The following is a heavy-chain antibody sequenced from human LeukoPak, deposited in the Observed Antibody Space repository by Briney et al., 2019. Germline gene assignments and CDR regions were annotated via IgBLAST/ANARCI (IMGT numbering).Heavy chain of an antibody. CDR3: ARGEGPYYYGSGSDY. CDR2: LRYDGSNK. Sequence: GGALRLSCAASWFTFRSYGMHWVRQAPGKGVEWGAFLRYDGSNKYYADSVKGRFTISRDNSKNTLYLQMNSLKAEDMALYYCARGEGPYYYGSGSDYWGQGTLVTVSS. D-gene: IGHD3-10*01. J-gene: IGHJ4*02. V-gene: IGHV3-30*02. CDR1: WFTFRSYG.